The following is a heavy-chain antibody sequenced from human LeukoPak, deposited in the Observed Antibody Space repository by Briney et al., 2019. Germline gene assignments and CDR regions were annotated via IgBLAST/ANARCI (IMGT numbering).Heavy chain of an antibody. J-gene: IGHJ4*02. CDR1: GFTYSSYG. CDR2: IWYGGSNK. Sequence: PGRSLRLSCAASGFTYSSYGMHWVRQAPGKGLEWVAVIWYGGSNKYYADSVKGRFTISRDNSKNTLYLQMNSLRAEDTAVYYCAKGADSSGYSLDYWGQGTLVTVSS. D-gene: IGHD3-22*01. V-gene: IGHV3-30*18. CDR3: AKGADSSGYSLDY.